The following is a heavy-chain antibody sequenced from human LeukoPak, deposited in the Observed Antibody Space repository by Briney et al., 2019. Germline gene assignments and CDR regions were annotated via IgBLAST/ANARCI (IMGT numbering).Heavy chain of an antibody. CDR3: ARDQAVAGPNWFDP. CDR1: GGSISRGSYY. CDR2: ICTSRST. V-gene: IGHV4-61*02. Sequence: RSSETLSLICTVSGGSISRGSYYWSWIRRPAGKGLEWIGGICTSRSTNYHPSLKSRVTISVDTSKNQFSLKLSTVTAADTAVYYCARDQAVAGPNWFDPWGQGTLVTVSS. D-gene: IGHD6-19*01. J-gene: IGHJ5*02.